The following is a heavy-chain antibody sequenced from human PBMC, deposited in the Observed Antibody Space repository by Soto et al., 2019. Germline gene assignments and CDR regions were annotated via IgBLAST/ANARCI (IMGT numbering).Heavy chain of an antibody. CDR1: GYTFTSYG. Sequence: QVQLVQSGAEVKKPGASVKVSCKASGYTFTSYGISWVRHAPGQVLEWMGWISAYNGNTKYAQKLQGRVTMTTDTATSTAYMELRSLRSDDTAVYCCAIESVEQSITYWGQGNLVTVSS. D-gene: IGHD6-19*01. CDR3: AIESVEQSITY. CDR2: ISAYNGNT. V-gene: IGHV1-18*01. J-gene: IGHJ4*02.